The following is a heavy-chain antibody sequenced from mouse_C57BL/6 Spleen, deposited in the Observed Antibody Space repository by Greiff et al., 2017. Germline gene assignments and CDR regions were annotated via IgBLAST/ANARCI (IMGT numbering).Heavy chain of an antibody. V-gene: IGHV1-15*01. CDR3: TRVYAMDY. CDR2: IDPETGGT. Sequence: VQLQESGAELVRPGASVTLSCKASGYTFTDYEMHWVKQTPVHGLEWIGAIDPETGGTAYNQKFKGKAILTADKSSSTADMELLRLTSEDSAVYYCTRVYAMDYWGQGTSVTVSS. J-gene: IGHJ4*01. CDR1: GYTFTDYE.